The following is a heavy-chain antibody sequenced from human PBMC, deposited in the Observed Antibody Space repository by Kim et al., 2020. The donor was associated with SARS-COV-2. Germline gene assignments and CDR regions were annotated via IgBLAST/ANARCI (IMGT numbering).Heavy chain of an antibody. CDR1: GFTFSSYA. Sequence: GGSLRLSCAASGFTFSSYAMSWVRQAPGEGLEWVSAISGSGGSTYYADSVKGRFTISRDNSKNTLYLQMNSLRAEDTAVYYCAKTTAWVGATDHFDYWGQGTLVTVSS. J-gene: IGHJ4*02. D-gene: IGHD1-26*01. V-gene: IGHV3-23*01. CDR2: ISGSGGST. CDR3: AKTTAWVGATDHFDY.